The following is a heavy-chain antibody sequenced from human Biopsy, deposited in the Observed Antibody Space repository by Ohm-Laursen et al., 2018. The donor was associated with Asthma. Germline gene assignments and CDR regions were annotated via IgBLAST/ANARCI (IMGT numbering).Heavy chain of an antibody. CDR2: IIWNGARV. D-gene: IGHD6-19*01. CDR3: GRDMGGFGSGWFPVEF. J-gene: IGHJ4*02. V-gene: IGHV3-9*01. Sequence: SLRLSCTASGFVFDDYALHWVRQTPGKGLEWVSSIIWNGARVDYADAVKGRFTVSRDNAKNSLYLQMNTLRAEDTALYHCGRDMGGFGSGWFPVEFWGQGTLVTVSS. CDR1: GFVFDDYA.